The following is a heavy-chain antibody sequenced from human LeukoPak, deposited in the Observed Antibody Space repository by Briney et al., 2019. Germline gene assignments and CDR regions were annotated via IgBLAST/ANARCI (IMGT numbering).Heavy chain of an antibody. CDR3: AKSTIQYYFDF. CDR2: IIGSGGST. D-gene: IGHD4-11*01. J-gene: IGHJ4*02. Sequence: GGSLRLSCVTSGFPFSTYSMNWVRQAPGKGLEWVSVIIGSGGSTYYADSVKGRFTISRDNSKNTLYLQMNSLRAEDAAVYYCAKSTIQYYFDFWGQGTLVTVSS. V-gene: IGHV3-23*01. CDR1: GFPFSTYS.